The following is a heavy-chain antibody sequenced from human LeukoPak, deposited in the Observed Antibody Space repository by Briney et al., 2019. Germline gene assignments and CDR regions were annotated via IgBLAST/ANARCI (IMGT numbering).Heavy chain of an antibody. D-gene: IGHD3-16*01. J-gene: IGHJ4*02. V-gene: IGHV6-1*01. CDR2: TYYRSKWYN. CDR1: GDSVSSNSTT. Sequence: SQTLSLTCAISGDSVSSNSTTWDWIRQSPSRGLEWLGRTYYRSKWYNDFAVSVKSRVTINPDTSKNQFSLQLNSVTPEDTAVYYCAREGSDGYLFDYWGQGSLVIVSS. CDR3: AREGSDGYLFDY.